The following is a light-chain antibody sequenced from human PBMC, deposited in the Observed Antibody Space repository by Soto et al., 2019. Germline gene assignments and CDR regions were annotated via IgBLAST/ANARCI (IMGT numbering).Light chain of an antibody. Sequence: IHLTQSPSSLSASVGHRVTITFRASKGISNYLAWYQQKPGKAPNLLIYAASTLQSGVTSRFSGSGSGTAFTLTISRLQPDDFATYYCKQYRTFGQGTKVDIK. V-gene: IGKV1-9*01. CDR2: AAS. CDR1: KGISNY. J-gene: IGKJ1*01. CDR3: KQYRT.